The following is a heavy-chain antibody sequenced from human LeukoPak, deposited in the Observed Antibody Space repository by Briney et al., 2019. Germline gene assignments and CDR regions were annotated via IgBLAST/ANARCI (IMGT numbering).Heavy chain of an antibody. CDR1: GGSFSGYY. Sequence: KTSETLSLTCAVYGGSFSGYYWSWIRQPPGKGLEWIGEINHSGSTNYNPSLKSRVTISVDTSKNQFSLKLSSVTAADAAVYYCARGRIAADDWGQGTLVTVSS. CDR2: INHSGST. J-gene: IGHJ4*02. V-gene: IGHV4-34*01. D-gene: IGHD6-25*01. CDR3: ARGRIAADD.